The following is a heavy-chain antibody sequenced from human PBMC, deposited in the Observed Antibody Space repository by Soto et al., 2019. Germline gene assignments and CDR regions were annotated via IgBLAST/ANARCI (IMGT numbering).Heavy chain of an antibody. D-gene: IGHD6-6*01. CDR2: IHYSGST. CDR3: ARQHSSSFRFRYYYYYMDV. V-gene: IGHV4-59*08. J-gene: IGHJ6*03. Sequence: SETLSLTCTVSGGSISTYYWSWIRQPPGEGLEWIGHIHYSGSTNYNPSLKSRVTILVDTSKNQFSLNLTSVTAADTAVYYCARQHSSSFRFRYYYYYMDVWGKGTTVTVS. CDR1: GGSISTYY.